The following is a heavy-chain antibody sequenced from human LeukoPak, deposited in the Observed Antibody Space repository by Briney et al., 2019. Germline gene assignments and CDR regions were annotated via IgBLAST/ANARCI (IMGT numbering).Heavy chain of an antibody. CDR3: APRRVAADKGFDY. CDR1: GYTFTSYY. CDR2: INPSGGSR. J-gene: IGHJ4*02. V-gene: IGHV1-46*01. Sequence: EASVKVSCKASGYTFTSYYMHWVRQPPGQVLEWIGIINPSGGSRNYAQKFQGRVTMTRDTSTSTVYMELSSLRSEDTAVYYCAPRRVAADKGFDYWGQGTLVTVSS. D-gene: IGHD6-19*01.